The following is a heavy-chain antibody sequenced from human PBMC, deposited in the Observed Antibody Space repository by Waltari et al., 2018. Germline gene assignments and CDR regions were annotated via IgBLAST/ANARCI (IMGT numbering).Heavy chain of an antibody. V-gene: IGHV4-34*01. Sequence: QVQLQQWGAGLLKPSETLSLTCAVYGGSFSGYYWSWIRQPPGKGLEWIGELNHSGSTNYNPSLKSRVTISVDTSKNQFSLKLSSVTAADTAVYYCARGRFPSRGGSGWYAPMPRRWMGMFNYWGQGTLVTVSS. J-gene: IGHJ4*02. D-gene: IGHD6-19*01. CDR3: ARGRFPSRGGSGWYAPMPRRWMGMFNY. CDR2: LNHSGST. CDR1: GGSFSGYY.